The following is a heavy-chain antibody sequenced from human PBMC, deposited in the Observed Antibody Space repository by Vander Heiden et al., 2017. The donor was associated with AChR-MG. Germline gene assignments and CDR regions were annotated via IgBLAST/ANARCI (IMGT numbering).Heavy chain of an antibody. Sequence: QVQLVQSGAEVKKPGSSVKVSCKASGGTFSSYAISWVRQVPGQGLEWMGGIIPIFGTANYAQKFQGRVTITADESTSTAYMELSSLRSEDTAVYYCASRGYSGYHDSNSSSWDPYYYYGMDVWGQGTTVTVSS. CDR1: GGTFSSYA. V-gene: IGHV1-69*01. J-gene: IGHJ6*02. CDR2: IIPIFGTA. CDR3: ASRGYSGYHDSNSSSWDPYYYYGMDV. D-gene: IGHD5-12*01.